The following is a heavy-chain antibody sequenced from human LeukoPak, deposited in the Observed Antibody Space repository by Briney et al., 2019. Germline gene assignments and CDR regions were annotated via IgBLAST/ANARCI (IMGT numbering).Heavy chain of an antibody. CDR3: ARLTWFGVYDYYYYYMDV. Sequence: ASVKVSCKASGSTFTSYDINWVRQATGQGLEWMGWRNPNSGNTGYAQKFQGRVTMTRNTSISTAYMELSSLRSEDTAVYYCARLTWFGVYDYYYYYMDVWGKGTTVTISS. V-gene: IGHV1-8*01. D-gene: IGHD3-10*01. CDR1: GSTFTSYD. J-gene: IGHJ6*03. CDR2: RNPNSGNT.